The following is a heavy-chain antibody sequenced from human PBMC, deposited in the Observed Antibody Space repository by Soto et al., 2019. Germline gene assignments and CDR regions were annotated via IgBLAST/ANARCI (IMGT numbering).Heavy chain of an antibody. CDR1: GASISSGGYY. CDR3: ARSEATALDF. CDR2: IYYSGST. Sequence: PSETLSLTCTVSGASISSGGYYWSWIRQHPGKGLEWIGYIYYSGSTYYNPSLKSRVTISVDRSQNLFSLQLTSVTAADTAVYFCARSEATALDFWGQAILVTVSS. J-gene: IGHJ4*02. V-gene: IGHV4-31*03.